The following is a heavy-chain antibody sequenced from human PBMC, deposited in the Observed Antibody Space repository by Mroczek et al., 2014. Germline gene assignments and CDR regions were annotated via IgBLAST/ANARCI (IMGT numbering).Heavy chain of an antibody. CDR1: GGSISSSSYY. D-gene: IGHD2-21*01. CDR2: IYYSGST. Sequence: QVQLVESGPGLVKPSETLSLTCTVSGGSISSSSYYWGWIRQPPGKGLEWIGSIYYSGSTYYNPSLKSRVTISVDTSKNQFSLKLSSVTAADTAVYYCARHRGAVVIAIQQKRRADAFDIWGQGTMVTVSS. J-gene: IGHJ3*02. V-gene: IGHV4-39*01. CDR3: ARHRGAVVIAIQQKRRADAFDI.